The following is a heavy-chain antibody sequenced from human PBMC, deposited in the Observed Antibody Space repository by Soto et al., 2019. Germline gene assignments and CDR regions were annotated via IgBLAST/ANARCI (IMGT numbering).Heavy chain of an antibody. Sequence: QVQLVQSGAEVKNPGSSVKVSCQTSGGTFNSYLIDWVRQAPGQGLEWMGGVIPAFGTAKYAQKFQCRVTITADTSTTTAYMELRTLTSDDTAVYYCARGLDQPPVGLYFDTWGQGTLVTVSS. CDR1: GGTFNSYL. J-gene: IGHJ4*02. CDR3: ARGLDQPPVGLYFDT. D-gene: IGHD2-2*01. V-gene: IGHV1-69*06. CDR2: VIPAFGTA.